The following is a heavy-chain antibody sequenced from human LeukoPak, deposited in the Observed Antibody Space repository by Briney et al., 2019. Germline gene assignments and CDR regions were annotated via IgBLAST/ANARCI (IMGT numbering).Heavy chain of an antibody. V-gene: IGHV3-23*01. CDR3: AKASWVSNTDAVR. J-gene: IGHJ4*02. Sequence: GGSLGLFWEASGLRFRSFAMRWVRQGPARGLEWVSSIRGNGETFYADSVKGRFTLSTDNSRNTVYFHLNNLRVEDTGIYYCAKASWVSNTDAVRWGQGTLVTVSS. D-gene: IGHD1/OR15-1a*01. CDR1: GLRFRSFA. CDR2: IRGNGET.